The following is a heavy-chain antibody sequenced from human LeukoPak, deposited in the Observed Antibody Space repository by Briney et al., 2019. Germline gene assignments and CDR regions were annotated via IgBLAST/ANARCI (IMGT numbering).Heavy chain of an antibody. J-gene: IGHJ4*02. CDR1: GFTFSSYW. CDR2: IKQDGSEK. D-gene: IGHD6-19*01. Sequence: GGSLRLSCAASGFTFSSYWMSWVRQAPGKGLECVANIKQDGSEKYYVDSVKGRFTISRDNAKNSLYLQMNSLRAEDTAVYYCARDLADSSGWYVTSCYFDYWGQGTLVTVSS. CDR3: ARDLADSSGWYVTSCYFDY. V-gene: IGHV3-7*01.